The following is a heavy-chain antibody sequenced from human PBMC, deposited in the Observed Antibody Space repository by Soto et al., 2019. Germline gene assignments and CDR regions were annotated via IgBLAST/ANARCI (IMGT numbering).Heavy chain of an antibody. Sequence: QLQLQESGPGLVKPSETLSLTCTVSGGSISSSSYYWGWIRPPPGKGLEWIGSIYYSGSTYYNPSLKSRVTIPVDTSKIQFSLKLSSVTAADTAVYYCARQGRGIVVVPATKTSDAFDIWGQGTMVTVSS. J-gene: IGHJ3*02. D-gene: IGHD2-2*01. CDR3: ARQGRGIVVVPATKTSDAFDI. V-gene: IGHV4-39*01. CDR1: GGSISSSSYY. CDR2: IYYSGST.